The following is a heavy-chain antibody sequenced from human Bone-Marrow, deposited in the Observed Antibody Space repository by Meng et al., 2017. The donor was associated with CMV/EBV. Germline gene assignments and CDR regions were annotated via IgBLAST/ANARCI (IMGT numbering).Heavy chain of an antibody. CDR1: GFTFSSYW. CDR3: AREYSSLNYYYYGMDV. CDR2: IKQDGSEK. J-gene: IGHJ6*02. D-gene: IGHD6-6*01. Sequence: GESLKISCAASGFTFSSYWMSWVRQAPGKGLEWVANIKQDGSEKYYVDSVKGRFTISRDNAKNSLYLQMNSLRAEDTAVYYCAREYSSLNYYYYGMDVWGQGTTVTVSS. V-gene: IGHV3-7*01.